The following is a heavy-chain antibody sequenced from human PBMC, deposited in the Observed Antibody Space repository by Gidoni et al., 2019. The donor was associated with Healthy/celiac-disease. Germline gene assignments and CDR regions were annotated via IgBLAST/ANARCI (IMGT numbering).Heavy chain of an antibody. CDR2: ISPSVGTA. J-gene: IGHJ5*02. D-gene: IGHD5-12*01. CDR1: GGTFSSYA. Sequence: QVQLVQSGAEVKKPGSSVKVSCKASGGTFSSYAISWVRQDPGQGLEGMGGISPSVGTANYEKKFQGRVTITAEESTSTDYRELSSLRSEDTAVYYCARDGGGGVATTSTLWFDPWGQGTLVTVSS. CDR3: ARDGGGGVATTSTLWFDP. V-gene: IGHV1-69*01.